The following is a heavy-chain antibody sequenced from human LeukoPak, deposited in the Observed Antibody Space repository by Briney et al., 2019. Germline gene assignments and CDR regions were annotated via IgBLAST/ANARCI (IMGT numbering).Heavy chain of an antibody. V-gene: IGHV6-1*01. Sequence: SQTLSLTCAISGYSVSSNSAAWNWIRQSPSRGLEWLGRTYYRSKWYNDYAVSVKSRITINPDTSKNQFSLQLNSVTPVDTAVYYCARAFRLRYGDYEGHFDYWGQGTLVTVSS. CDR3: ARAFRLRYGDYEGHFDY. CDR2: TYYRSKWYN. D-gene: IGHD4-17*01. J-gene: IGHJ4*02. CDR1: GYSVSSNSAA.